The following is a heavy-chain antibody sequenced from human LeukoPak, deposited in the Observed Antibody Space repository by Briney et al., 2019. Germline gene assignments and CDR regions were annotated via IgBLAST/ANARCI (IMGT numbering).Heavy chain of an antibody. D-gene: IGHD4-17*01. CDR3: AREGTTRTTLDY. V-gene: IGHV3-74*01. Sequence: PGGSLRLSCAASGFTFSNYWMHWVRQAPWKGLVWVSRINRDGTSTNYADSVKGRFTISRDDAKNTLYLQMNSLRVEDTAVYYCAREGTTRTTLDYWGQGTLVTVSS. CDR1: GFTFSNYW. J-gene: IGHJ4*02. CDR2: INRDGTST.